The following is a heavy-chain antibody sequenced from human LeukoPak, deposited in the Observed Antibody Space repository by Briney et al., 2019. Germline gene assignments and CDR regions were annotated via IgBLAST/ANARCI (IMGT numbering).Heavy chain of an antibody. V-gene: IGHV3-7*01. CDR2: IKQDGSEK. CDR3: ARLELGAYYDSSGHL. CDR1: GFTVSSNY. J-gene: IGHJ4*02. Sequence: GGSLRLSCAASGFTVSSNYMSWVRQAPGKGLEWVANIKQDGSEKYYVDSVKGRFTISRDNAKNSLYLQMNSLRAEDTAVYYCARLELGAYYDSSGHLWGQGTLVTVSS. D-gene: IGHD3-22*01.